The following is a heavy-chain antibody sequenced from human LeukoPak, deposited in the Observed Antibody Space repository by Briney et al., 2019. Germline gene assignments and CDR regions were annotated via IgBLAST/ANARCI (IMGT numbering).Heavy chain of an antibody. CDR3: ARTTRGVYDSSGYSD. CDR2: MNPNSGNT. D-gene: IGHD3-22*01. V-gene: IGHV1-8*03. J-gene: IGHJ4*02. Sequence: ASVKVSCKASGYTFTSYDINWVRQATGQGLEWMGWMNPNSGNTGYAQKFQGRVTITRNTSISTAYMELSSLRSEDTAVYYCARTTRGVYDSSGYSDWGQGTLVTVSS. CDR1: GYTFTSYD.